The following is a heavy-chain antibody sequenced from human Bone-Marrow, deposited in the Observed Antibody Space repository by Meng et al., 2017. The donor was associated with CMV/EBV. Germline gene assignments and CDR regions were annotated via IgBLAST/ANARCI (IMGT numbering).Heavy chain of an antibody. CDR2: IYYSGNT. CDR3: ARDSLRLQLDY. J-gene: IGHJ4*02. Sequence: LRLSCTVSGGSISSDNYYWSWIRQHPGKGLEWIGYIYYSGNTYYNPSLKSRVTISVDTSNNQFFLKLSSVTAADTAVYYCARDSLRLQLDYWGQGTLVTVSS. CDR1: GGSISSDNYY. V-gene: IGHV4-31*03. D-gene: IGHD4-11*01.